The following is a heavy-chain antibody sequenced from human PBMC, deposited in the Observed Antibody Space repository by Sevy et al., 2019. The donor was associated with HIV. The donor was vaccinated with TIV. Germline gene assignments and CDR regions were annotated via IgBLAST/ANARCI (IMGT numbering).Heavy chain of an antibody. J-gene: IGHJ6*02. D-gene: IGHD6-13*01. CDR3: AGDFMPVASAGTGALGV. V-gene: IGHV3-11*05. CDR2: ISSRSSEI. Sequence: GGSLRLSCVASGFIFRERYMSWIRQAPGKGLEWVSFISSRSSEINYADSVKGRFTVSRDNAKNSLYLQMNSLRAEDTAVYYCAGDFMPVASAGTGALGVWGQGTAVTVSS. CDR1: GFIFRERY.